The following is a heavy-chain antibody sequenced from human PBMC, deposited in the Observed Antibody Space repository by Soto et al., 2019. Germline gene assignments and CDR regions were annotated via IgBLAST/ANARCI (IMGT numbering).Heavy chain of an antibody. J-gene: IGHJ4*02. CDR2: ISSSSSYI. Sequence: PGGSLRLSCAASGLTFSSYSMNWVRQAPGKGLEWVSSISSSSSYIYYADSVKGRFTISRDNAKNSLYLQMNSLRAEDTAVYYCARVRGYSYGYVDYWGQGTLVTVSS. CDR3: ARVRGYSYGYVDY. CDR1: GLTFSSYS. V-gene: IGHV3-21*01. D-gene: IGHD5-18*01.